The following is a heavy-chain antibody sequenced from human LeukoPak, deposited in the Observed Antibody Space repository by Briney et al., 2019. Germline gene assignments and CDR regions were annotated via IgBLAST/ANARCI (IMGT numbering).Heavy chain of an antibody. CDR1: GFTFRSTV. V-gene: IGHV3-33*08. J-gene: IGHJ3*02. Sequence: PGGSLRLSCAASGFTFRSTVMTWVRQAPGKGLEWVAVIWYDGSNKYYADSVKGRFTISRDNSKNTLYLQMNSLRAEDTAVYYCARGYSYGYSGAFDIWGQGTTVTVSS. D-gene: IGHD5-18*01. CDR3: ARGYSYGYSGAFDI. CDR2: IWYDGSNK.